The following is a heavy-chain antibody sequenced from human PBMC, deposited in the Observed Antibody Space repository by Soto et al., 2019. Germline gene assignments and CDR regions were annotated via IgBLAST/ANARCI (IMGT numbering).Heavy chain of an antibody. Sequence: SETLSLTCTVSGGSISSYYWSWIRQPPGKGLEWIGYMYYSGSTNYNPPLKSRVTISVDTSKNQFSLKLSSVTAADTAVYYCARDRGVTIFGVVIFEGFDPWGQGTLVTVS. CDR3: ARDRGVTIFGVVIFEGFDP. J-gene: IGHJ5*02. D-gene: IGHD3-3*01. CDR1: GGSISSYY. CDR2: MYYSGST. V-gene: IGHV4-59*01.